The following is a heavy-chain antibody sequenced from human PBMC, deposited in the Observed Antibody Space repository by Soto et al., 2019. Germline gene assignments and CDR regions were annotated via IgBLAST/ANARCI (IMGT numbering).Heavy chain of an antibody. D-gene: IGHD3-22*01. Sequence: SETLSLTCTVSGGSISSGGYYWSWIRQHPGKGLEWIGYIYYSGSTNYNPSLKSRVTISVDTSKNQFSLKLSSVTAADTAVYYCARFRMGSGYYENAFDIWGQGTMVTVSS. CDR3: ARFRMGSGYYENAFDI. CDR2: IYYSGST. V-gene: IGHV4-61*08. J-gene: IGHJ3*02. CDR1: GGSISSGGYY.